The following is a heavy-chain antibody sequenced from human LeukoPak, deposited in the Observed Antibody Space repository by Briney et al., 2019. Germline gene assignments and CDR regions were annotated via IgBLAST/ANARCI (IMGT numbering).Heavy chain of an antibody. J-gene: IGHJ3*02. CDR3: ARDQEYYDFWSGYYRVDAFDI. D-gene: IGHD3-3*01. Sequence: KPSETLSLTCAVSGGSINSSNWWSWVRQPPGKGLEWIGEIYHSGSTKCNPSLKSRVTISVDTSKNQFSLKLSSVTAADTAVYYCARDQEYYDFWSGYYRVDAFDIWGQGTMVTVSS. CDR2: IYHSGST. V-gene: IGHV4-4*02. CDR1: GGSINSSNW.